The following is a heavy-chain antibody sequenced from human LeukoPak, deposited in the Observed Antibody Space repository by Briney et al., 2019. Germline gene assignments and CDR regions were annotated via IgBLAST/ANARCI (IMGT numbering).Heavy chain of an antibody. Sequence: EASVKVSCKASGGTFSSYAISWVRQAPGQGLEWMGRIIPILGIANYAQKFQGRVTITADKSTSTAYMELSSLRSEDTAVYYCAIIQVTTLSSYVGFDYWGQGTLVT. V-gene: IGHV1-69*04. CDR2: IIPILGIA. CDR3: AIIQVTTLSSYVGFDY. J-gene: IGHJ4*02. CDR1: GGTFSSYA. D-gene: IGHD4-17*01.